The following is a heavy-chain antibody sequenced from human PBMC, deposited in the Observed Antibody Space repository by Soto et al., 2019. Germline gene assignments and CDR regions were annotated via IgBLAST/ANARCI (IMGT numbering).Heavy chain of an antibody. J-gene: IGHJ4*02. CDR1: GASINSGGYF. V-gene: IGHV4-31*03. Sequence: QVQLQESGPGLVKPSQTLSLACSVSGASINSGGYFWSWIRQLPGKGLKWIGYIHYSGSTYYNPSLKSRVVMSMDTSKNDFSLKLSSVTAADTAVFYCARGFVETAMAFDYWGQGALVTVSS. D-gene: IGHD5-18*01. CDR3: ARGFVETAMAFDY. CDR2: IHYSGST.